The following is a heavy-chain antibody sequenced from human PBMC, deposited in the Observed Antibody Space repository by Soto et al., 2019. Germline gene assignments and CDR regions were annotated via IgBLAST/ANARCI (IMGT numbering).Heavy chain of an antibody. CDR3: ARSLRAFDILTGYYNYYYYYYMDV. V-gene: IGHV1-69*02. Sequence: QVPLVQSGAEVKKPGSSVKVSCKASGGTFSSYTISWVRQAPGQGLEWMGRIIPILGIANYAQKFQGRVTITADKSTSTAYMELSSLRSEDTAVYYCARSLRAFDILTGYYNYYYYYYMDVWGKGTTVTVSS. J-gene: IGHJ6*03. CDR2: IIPILGIA. D-gene: IGHD3-9*01. CDR1: GGTFSSYT.